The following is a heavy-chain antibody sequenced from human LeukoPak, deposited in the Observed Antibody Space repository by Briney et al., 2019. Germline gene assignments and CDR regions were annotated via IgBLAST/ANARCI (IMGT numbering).Heavy chain of an antibody. Sequence: GRSLRLSCAASGFTFSSYGMHWVRQAPGKGLEWVAVIWYDGSHKYYADSVKGRFTISRDNAKNSLYLQMNSLRVEDTAVYYCARGGGSGYYGFGYWGQGTLVTVSS. J-gene: IGHJ4*02. CDR3: ARGGGSGYYGFGY. CDR1: GFTFSSYG. CDR2: IWYDGSHK. D-gene: IGHD3-3*01. V-gene: IGHV3-33*01.